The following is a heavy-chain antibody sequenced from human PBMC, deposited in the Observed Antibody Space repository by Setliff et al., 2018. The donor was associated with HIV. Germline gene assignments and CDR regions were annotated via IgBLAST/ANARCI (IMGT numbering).Heavy chain of an antibody. D-gene: IGHD6-19*01. CDR3: AKGSGFHDY. J-gene: IGHJ4*02. CDR1: GFTFSNYD. CDR2: INYNGGST. Sequence: PGGSLRLSCAASGFTFSNYDMNWVRQAPGKGLEWVANINYNGGSTYYADSVKGRFTISRDNSKNTLYLQMNSLRAEDTAVYYCAKGSGFHDYWGQGTRVTVSS. V-gene: IGHV3-23*01.